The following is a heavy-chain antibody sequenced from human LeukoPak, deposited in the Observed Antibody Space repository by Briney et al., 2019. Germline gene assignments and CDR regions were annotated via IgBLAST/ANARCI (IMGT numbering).Heavy chain of an antibody. Sequence: GGSLRLSCAASGFTFSDYYMSWIRQAPGKGLEWVSYISSSGSTIYYADSVKGRFTISRDNAKNSLYLQMNSLRAEDTAVYYCARDMTSGSYTDAFDSWGQGTMVTVSS. J-gene: IGHJ3*02. CDR1: GFTFSDYY. V-gene: IGHV3-11*01. CDR3: ARDMTSGSYTDAFDS. CDR2: ISSSGSTI. D-gene: IGHD1-26*01.